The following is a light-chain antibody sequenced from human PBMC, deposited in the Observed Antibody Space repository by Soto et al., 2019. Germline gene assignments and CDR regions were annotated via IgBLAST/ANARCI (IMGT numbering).Light chain of an antibody. J-gene: IGKJ4*01. Sequence: EIVMTQSPATLSVSPGERATLSCRASQSVSSNLAWYQQKPGQAPRLLIYGASTRATGIPARFSGSGSGTELTLTISSLQSEERAVYYCQQYNSWPPLTFGGGTKVEIK. CDR1: QSVSSN. CDR2: GAS. V-gene: IGKV3-15*01. CDR3: QQYNSWPPLT.